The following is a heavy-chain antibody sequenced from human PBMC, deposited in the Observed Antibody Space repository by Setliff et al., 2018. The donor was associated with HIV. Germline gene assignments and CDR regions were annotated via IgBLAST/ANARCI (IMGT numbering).Heavy chain of an antibody. V-gene: IGHV5-51*01. CDR2: IYPGDSDT. J-gene: IGHJ3*02. CDR3: ARQTLGYCSGGSCYGGAFDI. CDR1: GYSFNSYW. D-gene: IGHD2-15*01. Sequence: GESLTISCKGSGYSFNSYWIGWVRQMPGKGLEWMGIIYPGDSDTRYSPSFQGQVTISADKSISTAYLQWSGLKASDTAMYYCARQTLGYCSGGSCYGGAFDIWGQGTMVTV.